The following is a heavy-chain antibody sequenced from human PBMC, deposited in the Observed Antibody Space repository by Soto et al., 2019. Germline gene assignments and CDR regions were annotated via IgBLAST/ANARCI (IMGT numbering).Heavy chain of an antibody. CDR3: AKAELYNWNPQGTPPKYGMDV. D-gene: IGHD1-20*01. J-gene: IGHJ6*02. Sequence: QLGWSLRLSCAASGFTFSSYGMHWVRQAPGKGLEWVAVISYDGSNKYYADSVKGRFTISRDNSKNTLYLQMNSLRAEDTAVYYCAKAELYNWNPQGTPPKYGMDVWGQGTTVTVSS. V-gene: IGHV3-30*18. CDR1: GFTFSSYG. CDR2: ISYDGSNK.